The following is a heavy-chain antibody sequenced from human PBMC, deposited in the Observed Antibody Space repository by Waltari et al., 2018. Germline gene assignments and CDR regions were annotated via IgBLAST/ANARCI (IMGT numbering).Heavy chain of an antibody. V-gene: IGHV4-30-2*01. J-gene: IGHJ4*02. CDR1: GGPIRSGGYH. CDR2: IYHSGST. CDR3: ARGEDYRLGYFDY. Sequence: QLQLQESGSGLVKPSQTLSLTCAVSGGPIRSGGYHWSWIRQPPGKGLEWIVYIYHSGSTYYNPSLKSRVTISVDRSKNQFSLKLSSVTAADTAVYYCARGEDYRLGYFDYWGQGTLVTVSS. D-gene: IGHD4-4*01.